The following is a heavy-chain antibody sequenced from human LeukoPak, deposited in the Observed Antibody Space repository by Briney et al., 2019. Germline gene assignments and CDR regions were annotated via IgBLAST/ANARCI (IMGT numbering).Heavy chain of an antibody. J-gene: IGHJ3*02. V-gene: IGHV4-39*01. CDR2: IYYSGSA. D-gene: IGHD2-2*01. Sequence: SETLSLTCGVSGGSVSSISYFWGWNRQPPGKGLQWIGSIYYSGSAYYNPSLQSRVAISVDTSRNQFSLKLTSVTAADTAVYYCARRPSLPSTSAFDIWGRGTMVTVSP. CDR3: ARRPSLPSTSAFDI. CDR1: GGSVSSISYF.